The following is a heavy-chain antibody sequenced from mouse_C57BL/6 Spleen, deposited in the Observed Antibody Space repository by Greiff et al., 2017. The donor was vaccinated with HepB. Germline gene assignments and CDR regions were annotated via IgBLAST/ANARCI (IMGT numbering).Heavy chain of an antibody. J-gene: IGHJ2*01. V-gene: IGHV5-4*01. CDR1: GFTFSSYA. CDR2: ISDGGSYT. D-gene: IGHD3-3*01. CDR3: ARDGWAFDY. Sequence: EVNVVESGGGLVKPGGSLKLSCAASGFTFSSYAMSWVRQTPEKRLEWVATISDGGSYTYYPDNVKGRFTISRDNAKNNLYLQMSHLKSEDTAMYYCARDGWAFDYWGQGTTLTVSS.